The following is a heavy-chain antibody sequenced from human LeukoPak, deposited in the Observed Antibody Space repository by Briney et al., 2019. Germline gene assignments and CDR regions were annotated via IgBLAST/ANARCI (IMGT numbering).Heavy chain of an antibody. J-gene: IGHJ4*02. V-gene: IGHV3-23*03. D-gene: IGHD3-9*01. CDR3: AKNLDYYDILTGYYSVFDY. CDR1: GFTFSSYA. Sequence: PGGSLRLSCAASGFTFSSYAMSWVRQAPGKGLEWVSIIYGGGSVFYADSVKGRFTISRDNSKNTLYLQMNSLRAEDTAVYYCAKNLDYYDILTGYYSVFDYWGQGTLVTVSS. CDR2: IYGGGSV.